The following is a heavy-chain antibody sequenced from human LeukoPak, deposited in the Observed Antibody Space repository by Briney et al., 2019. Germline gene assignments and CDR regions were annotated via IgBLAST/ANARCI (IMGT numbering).Heavy chain of an antibody. D-gene: IGHD3-3*01. CDR2: INHSGST. CDR3: ARRSVLRLPRGAFDI. V-gene: IGHV4-34*01. Sequence: NSSETLSLTCAVYGGSFSGYYRSWIRQPPGKGLEWIGEINHSGSTNYNPSPKSRVTISVDTSKNQFSLKLSSVTAADTAVYYCARRSVLRLPRGAFDIWGQGTMVIVSS. CDR1: GGSFSGYY. J-gene: IGHJ3*02.